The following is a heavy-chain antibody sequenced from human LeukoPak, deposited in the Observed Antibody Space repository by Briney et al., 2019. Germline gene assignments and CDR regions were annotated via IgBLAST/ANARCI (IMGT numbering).Heavy chain of an antibody. Sequence: GGSLRLSCAASGFSANNNYMNWVRQATGKGLEWVSLMDNFGYKHYADSVEGRVTISRDSSRNTVYLQLNSLRAEDTAVYYCAGGSYYGSGSRPGYIEYWGQGTLVPVSS. D-gene: IGHD3-10*01. V-gene: IGHV3-53*01. J-gene: IGHJ4*02. CDR1: GFSANNNY. CDR2: MDNFGYK. CDR3: AGGSYYGSGSRPGYIEY.